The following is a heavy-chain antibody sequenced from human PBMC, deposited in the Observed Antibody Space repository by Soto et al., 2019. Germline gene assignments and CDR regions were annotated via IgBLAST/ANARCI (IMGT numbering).Heavy chain of an antibody. D-gene: IGHD6-6*01. CDR2: ISYDGSNK. J-gene: IGHJ4*02. CDR3: ARDDEEYSSSSVDY. CDR1: GFTFSSYA. V-gene: IGHV3-30-3*01. Sequence: LRLSCAASGFTFSSYAMHWVRQAPGKGLEWVAVISYDGSNKYYADSVKGRFTISRDNSKNTLYLQMNSLRAEDTAVYYCARDDEEYSSSSVDYWGQGTLVTVSS.